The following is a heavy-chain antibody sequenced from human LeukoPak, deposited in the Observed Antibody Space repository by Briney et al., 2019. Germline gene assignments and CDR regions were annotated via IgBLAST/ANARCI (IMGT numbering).Heavy chain of an antibody. V-gene: IGHV4-34*01. CDR1: GASFSGNY. CDR3: ARIGGKGSSSWHDTFDI. J-gene: IGHJ3*02. D-gene: IGHD6-13*01. Sequence: SETLSLTCAVFGASFSGNYWIWIRQPPGKGLEWIGEITHVGDSNYNPSLKSRVTISLDTSKSQFSLKLHSLTAADTAVYYCARIGGKGSSSWHDTFDIWGQGTMVTVSS. CDR2: ITHVGDS.